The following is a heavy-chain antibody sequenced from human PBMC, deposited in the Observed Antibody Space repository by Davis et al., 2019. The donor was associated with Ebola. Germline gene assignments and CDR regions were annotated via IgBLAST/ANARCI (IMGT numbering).Heavy chain of an antibody. CDR2: ISFDGSNK. D-gene: IGHD3-16*01. CDR1: ASTFSRSP. V-gene: IGHV3-30*04. Sequence: PAGSLRLSCAPSASTFSRSPMHWARQAPGTALESVAVISFDGSNKYDAHSVKGRFIISRDNSKNTLYLQMSSLRAEDTTVYYCARDGLFGHYFDYWDQRTLVTVSS. CDR3: ARDGLFGHYFDY. J-gene: IGHJ4*02.